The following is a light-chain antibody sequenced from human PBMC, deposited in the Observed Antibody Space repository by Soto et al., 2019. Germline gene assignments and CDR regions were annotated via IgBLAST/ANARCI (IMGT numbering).Light chain of an antibody. V-gene: IGKV3-15*01. CDR3: QQYNNWPQT. Sequence: ERVMTQSPVTLSVSPGESVTLSCRASQSVGTNLAWYQQKPGQAPSLLIYGVSTRATGIPTRFSGSGSGRQFTLTISSLQSEDFAVYYCQQYNNWPQTFGQGTKVGIK. J-gene: IGKJ1*01. CDR1: QSVGTN. CDR2: GVS.